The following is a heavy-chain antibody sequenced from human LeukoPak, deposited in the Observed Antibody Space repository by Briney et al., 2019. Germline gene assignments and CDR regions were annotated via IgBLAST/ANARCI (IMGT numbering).Heavy chain of an antibody. CDR3: AKASEPVVVAASLPYYFDY. V-gene: IGHV3-9*01. Sequence: GGSLRLSCAASGFTFDDYAMHWVRHAPGEGLEWVSGFSWTSGSIGSADPVKGRFTISRDNAKNSLYLQMNSLRAEDTALYYCAKASEPVVVAASLPYYFDYWGQGTLVTVSS. D-gene: IGHD2-15*01. CDR1: GFTFDDYA. CDR2: FSWTSGSI. J-gene: IGHJ4*02.